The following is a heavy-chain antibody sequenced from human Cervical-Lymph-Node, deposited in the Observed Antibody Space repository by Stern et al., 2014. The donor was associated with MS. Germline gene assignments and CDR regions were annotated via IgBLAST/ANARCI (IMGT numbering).Heavy chain of an antibody. CDR2: FDPEDGET. J-gene: IGHJ6*02. CDR1: GYTLTELS. V-gene: IGHV1-24*01. CDR3: ATDRDDFRSGYSAPTKGYGLDV. Sequence: VQLVESGAEVKKPGASVKVSCKVSGYTLTELSMHWGRQAPGKGLEWMGGFDPEDGETIYAQKFQGRVTMTEDTSTDTAYMELSRLRSEDTAVYYCATDRDDFRSGYSAPTKGYGLDVWGQGTTVTVTS. D-gene: IGHD3-3*01.